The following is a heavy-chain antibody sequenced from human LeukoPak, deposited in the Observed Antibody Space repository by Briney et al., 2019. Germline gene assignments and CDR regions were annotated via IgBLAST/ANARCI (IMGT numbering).Heavy chain of an antibody. D-gene: IGHD3-10*01. J-gene: IGHJ4*02. CDR1: GGSFSGYY. CDR2: INHSGST. V-gene: IGHV4-34*01. CDR3: ASLDYYGSGSYPY. Sequence: SETLSLTCAVYGGSFSGYYWSWIRQPPGKGLEWIGEINHSGSTNSNPSLKSRVTISVDTSKNQFSLKLSSVTAADTAVYYCASLDYYGSGSYPYWGQGTLVTVSS.